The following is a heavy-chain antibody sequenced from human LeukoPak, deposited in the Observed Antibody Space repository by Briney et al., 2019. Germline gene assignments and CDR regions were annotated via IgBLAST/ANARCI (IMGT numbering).Heavy chain of an antibody. CDR1: GFTFSSYS. D-gene: IGHD1-1*01. CDR2: ISSSSSYI. J-gene: IGHJ4*02. CDR3: ARCTTGKTFGSLREIKKSREIDY. Sequence: GGSLTLSCAASGFTFSSYSMNWVRQAPGKGLEWVSSISSSSSYINYADSVRGRFTISRDNAKNSLFLQMDSLRGEDTAVYYCARCTTGKTFGSLREIKKSREIDYWGQGTLVTVSS. V-gene: IGHV3-21*01.